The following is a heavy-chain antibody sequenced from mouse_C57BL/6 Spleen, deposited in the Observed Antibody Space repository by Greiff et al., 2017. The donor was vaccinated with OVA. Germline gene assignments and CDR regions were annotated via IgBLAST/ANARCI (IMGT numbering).Heavy chain of an antibody. D-gene: IGHD2-4*01. Sequence: QVQLQQSGPELVKPGASVKISCKASGYAFSSSWMNWVKQRPGQGLEWIGRIYPGGGDTNYNGKFKGKATLTADTSSSTAYMQLSSLTSEDAAVYVCLKYYDYDFDYWGQGTTLTVSS. CDR2: IYPGGGDT. V-gene: IGHV1-82*01. CDR3: LKYYDYDFDY. CDR1: GYAFSSSW. J-gene: IGHJ2*01.